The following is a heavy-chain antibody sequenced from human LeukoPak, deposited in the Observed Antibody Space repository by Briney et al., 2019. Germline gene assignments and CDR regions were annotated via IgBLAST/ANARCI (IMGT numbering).Heavy chain of an antibody. CDR2: ISSDGKNK. J-gene: IGHJ4*02. Sequence: GGSLRLSCAASGFTFSSYSMSWVRQAPGKGLEWVAVISSDGKNKNHADSVKGRFTISRDKSTLYLEMNNLRAEDTALYYCARDVGRDTITTEIAYWGQGTLVTVSS. D-gene: IGHD4-11*01. V-gene: IGHV3-30*04. CDR3: ARDVGRDTITTEIAY. CDR1: GFTFSSYS.